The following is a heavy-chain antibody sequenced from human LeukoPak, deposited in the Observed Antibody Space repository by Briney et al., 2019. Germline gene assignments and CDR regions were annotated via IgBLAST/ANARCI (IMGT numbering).Heavy chain of an antibody. CDR2: IYHSGST. CDR3: ARVGAAAGTDAFDI. CDR1: GGSISSGGYY. V-gene: IGHV4-30-2*01. J-gene: IGHJ3*02. D-gene: IGHD6-13*01. Sequence: SQTLSLTCTVSGGSISSGGYYWSWIRQPPGKGLEWIGYIYHSGSTYYNPSLKSRVTISVDRSKNQFSLKLSSVTAADTAVYYCARVGAAAGTDAFDIWGQGTMVTVSS.